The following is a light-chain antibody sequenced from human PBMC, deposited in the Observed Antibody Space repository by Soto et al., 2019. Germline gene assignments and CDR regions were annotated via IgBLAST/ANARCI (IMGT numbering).Light chain of an antibody. J-gene: IGKJ4*01. CDR1: QSIRSW. CDR3: QQSFTTPLT. Sequence: DIQMTQSPSTLPASVGDRVTVTFRASQSIRSWLAWYQEKPGKAPKLLIYKASTLKSGVPSRFSGSGSGTDFNLTINSLQPEDFATYFCQQSFTTPLTFGGGTKVDIK. CDR2: KAS. V-gene: IGKV1-5*03.